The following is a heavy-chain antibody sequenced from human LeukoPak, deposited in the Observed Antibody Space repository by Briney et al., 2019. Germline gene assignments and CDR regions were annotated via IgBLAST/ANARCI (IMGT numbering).Heavy chain of an antibody. CDR2: IYTSGST. Sequence: SETLSLTCTVSGGSISSYYWSWIRQPAGKGLEWIGRIYTSGSTNYNPSLKSRVTMSVDTSKNRFSLKLSSVTAADTAVYYCASKHLWSDGFDIWGQGTMVTVSS. V-gene: IGHV4-4*07. CDR3: ASKHLWSDGFDI. CDR1: GGSISSYY. J-gene: IGHJ3*02. D-gene: IGHD5-18*01.